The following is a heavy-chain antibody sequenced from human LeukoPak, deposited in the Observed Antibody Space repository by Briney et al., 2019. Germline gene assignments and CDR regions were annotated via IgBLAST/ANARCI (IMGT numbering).Heavy chain of an antibody. CDR2: IYTSGST. V-gene: IGHV4-4*07. Sequence: KSSETLSLTCTVSGGSISSYYWSWIRQPAGKGLEWIGRIYTSGSTNYNPSLKSRVTMSVDTSKNQFSLKLSSVTAADTAVYYCARDKYGSGSYANWFDPWGQGTLVTVSS. CDR1: GGSISSYY. D-gene: IGHD3-10*01. J-gene: IGHJ5*02. CDR3: ARDKYGSGSYANWFDP.